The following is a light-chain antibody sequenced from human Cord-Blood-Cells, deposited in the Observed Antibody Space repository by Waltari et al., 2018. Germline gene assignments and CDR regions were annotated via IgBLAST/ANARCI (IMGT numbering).Light chain of an antibody. V-gene: IGKV3-11*01. CDR3: QQRSNWPPT. CDR1: QSVSSY. J-gene: IGKJ3*01. Sequence: EIVLTQSPATLSLSPGERATLSCRASQSVSSYLAWYQQKPGQAPRLLIYDASNRATGIPARFSGSRSGTDFALTISSLEPEDFAVYYCQQRSNWPPTFGPGTKVDI. CDR2: DAS.